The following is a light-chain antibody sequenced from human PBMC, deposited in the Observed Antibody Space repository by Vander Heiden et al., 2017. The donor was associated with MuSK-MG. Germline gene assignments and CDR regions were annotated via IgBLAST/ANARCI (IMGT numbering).Light chain of an antibody. V-gene: IGKV2-28*01. CDR2: LAS. CDR3: RQARHTPLS. CDR1: QSLLDSDGSNY. Sequence: DIVMTQSPLSLPVTPGEPASISCRSSQSLLDSDGSNYLDWYLQKPGQSPQLLIYLASSRASGVPDRLSPSGSGTHFTLKMRSVEAEHVGVYYCRQARHTPLSFG. J-gene: IGKJ4*01.